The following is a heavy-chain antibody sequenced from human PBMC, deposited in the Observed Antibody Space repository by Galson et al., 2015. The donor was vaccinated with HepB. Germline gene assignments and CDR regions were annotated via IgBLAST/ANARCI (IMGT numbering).Heavy chain of an antibody. Sequence: SLRLSCASSGFTFGDYAVNWFRQAPGKGLEWIGLIRRNTYGATTEYAASLKGRFSISRDDSKNIAHLQMNSLQTEDTAVYFCAREAAGLGGYFDYWGRGTLVTVSS. V-gene: IGHV3-49*03. CDR2: IRRNTYGATT. CDR3: AREAAGLGGYFDY. J-gene: IGHJ4*02. CDR1: GFTFGDYA. D-gene: IGHD6-13*01.